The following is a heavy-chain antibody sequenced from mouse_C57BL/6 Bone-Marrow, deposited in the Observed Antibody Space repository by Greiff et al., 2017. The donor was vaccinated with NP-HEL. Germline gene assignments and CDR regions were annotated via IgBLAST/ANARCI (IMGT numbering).Heavy chain of an antibody. Sequence: VQLQQSGAELVRPGTSVKVSCKASGYAFTNYLIEWVKQRPGQGLEWIGVINPGSGGTNYNEKFKGKATLTADKSSSTAYMQLSSLPSEDSAVYFCARYDGYYFDYWGQGTTLTVSS. CDR2: INPGSGGT. CDR1: GYAFTNYL. V-gene: IGHV1-54*01. CDR3: ARYDGYYFDY. J-gene: IGHJ2*01. D-gene: IGHD2-3*01.